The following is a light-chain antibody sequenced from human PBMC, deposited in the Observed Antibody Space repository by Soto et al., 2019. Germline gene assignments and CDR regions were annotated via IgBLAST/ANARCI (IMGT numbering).Light chain of an antibody. J-gene: IGKJ4*01. Sequence: DIQVTQSPSSLSASVGDRVTITCQASHDIRNYLNWYQQKPGQAPNLLIHDASRLQAGVPSRFSGSGSGTDFILTITSLQPDDIATYYCQQYDNLPLTFGGGTKVDIK. V-gene: IGKV1-33*01. CDR2: DAS. CDR3: QQYDNLPLT. CDR1: HDIRNY.